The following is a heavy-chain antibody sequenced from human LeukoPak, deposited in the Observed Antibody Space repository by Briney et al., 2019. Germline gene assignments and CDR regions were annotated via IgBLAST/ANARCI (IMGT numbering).Heavy chain of an antibody. CDR2: ISTSSSYI. V-gene: IGHV3-21*01. D-gene: IGHD3-16*01. CDR1: GFTFGSYR. Sequence: GGSLRLSCAASGFTFGSYRMNWVRQAPGKGLEWVSSISTSSSYIYYADSVKGRFTISRDNAKNSLYLQMNSLRAEDTAVYYCARGMDLAEGLVDYWGQGTLVTVSS. CDR3: ARGMDLAEGLVDY. J-gene: IGHJ4*02.